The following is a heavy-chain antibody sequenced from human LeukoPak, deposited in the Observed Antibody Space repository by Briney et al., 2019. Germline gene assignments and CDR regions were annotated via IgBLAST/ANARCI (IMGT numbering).Heavy chain of an antibody. V-gene: IGHV1-18*01. CDR1: GYTFTSYG. CDR2: ISAYNGNT. CDR3: ARAPITMLVVVITGDGAFDI. Sequence: ASVKVSRKAPGYTFTSYGISWVRQAPGQGLEWMGWISAYNGNTNYAQKLQGRVTMSTDTSTSTAYMELRSLRSDDTAVYYCARAPITMLVVVITGDGAFDIWGQGTMVTVSS. D-gene: IGHD3-22*01. J-gene: IGHJ3*02.